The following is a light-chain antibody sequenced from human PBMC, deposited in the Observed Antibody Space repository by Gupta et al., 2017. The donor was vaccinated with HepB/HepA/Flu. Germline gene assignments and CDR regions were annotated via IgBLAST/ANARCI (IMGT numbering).Light chain of an antibody. J-gene: IGLJ3*02. V-gene: IGLV1-40*01. CDR3: QSDDSSLSGVV. CDR2: GNS. Sequence: QSVLTQPPSVSGAPGQRVTITCTGSSSNIGAGYDVHWYQHLPGTAPKLLIYGNSNRPSGVPDRFSGSKSGTSASLAITGLQAEDEADYYCQSDDSSLSGVVFGGGTKLTVL. CDR1: SSNIGAGYD.